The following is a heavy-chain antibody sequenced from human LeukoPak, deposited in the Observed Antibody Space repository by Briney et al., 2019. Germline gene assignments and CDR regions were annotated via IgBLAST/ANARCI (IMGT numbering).Heavy chain of an antibody. CDR1: GFTVSSNY. D-gene: IGHD3-10*01. CDR3: AKDTYYYGSGSYYNLADY. CDR2: IRYDGSNK. J-gene: IGHJ4*02. Sequence: PGGSLRLSCAASGFTVSSNYMSWVRQAPGKGLEWVAFIRYDGSNKYYADSVKGRFTISRDNSKNTLYLQMNSLRAEDTAVYYCAKDTYYYGSGSYYNLADYWGQGTLVTVSS. V-gene: IGHV3-30*02.